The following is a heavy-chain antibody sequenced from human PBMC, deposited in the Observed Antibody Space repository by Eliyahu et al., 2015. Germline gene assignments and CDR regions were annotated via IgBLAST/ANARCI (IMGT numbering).Heavy chain of an antibody. CDR1: GFTFXDYA. D-gene: IGHD4-17*01. Sequence: XVQLVESGGGLVQPGXSLRLSCAASGFTFXDYAMHWVRQAPGKGLGWVXGXSXNSGSIGYADSVKGRFTISRDNXKNSLYLQMNSLRAEDTALYYCAKTYYGDYGHFDYWGQGTLVTVSS. J-gene: IGHJ4*02. CDR2: XSXNSGSI. V-gene: IGHV3-9*01. CDR3: AKTYYGDYGHFDY.